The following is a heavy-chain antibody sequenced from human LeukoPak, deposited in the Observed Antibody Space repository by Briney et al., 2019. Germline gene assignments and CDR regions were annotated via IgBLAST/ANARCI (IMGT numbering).Heavy chain of an antibody. V-gene: IGHV3-7*01. J-gene: IGHJ4*02. CDR3: ATFGLVAALDL. Sequence: PGGSLRLSCAASGSSFNAYWMAWVRQAPGTGLEWVANINPAGSETFHVDPVKGRFSISRDHAKNLVYLQMNSLRAEDTAVYYCATFGLVAALDLWDQGTLVTVSS. CDR2: INPAGSET. D-gene: IGHD5-12*01. CDR1: GSSFNAYW.